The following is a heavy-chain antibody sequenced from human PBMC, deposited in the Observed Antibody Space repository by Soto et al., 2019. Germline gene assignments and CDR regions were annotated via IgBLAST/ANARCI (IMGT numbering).Heavy chain of an antibody. J-gene: IGHJ4*02. D-gene: IGHD2-15*01. CDR2: IVVGSGNT. CDR3: AADSGSYCSGGSCYDLFDY. Sequence: SVKVSCKASGFTFTSSAVQWVRQARGQRLEWIGWIVVGSGNTNYAQKFQERVTITRDMSTSTAYMELSSLRSEDTAVYYCAADSGSYCSGGSCYDLFDYRGQGTLVTVSS. V-gene: IGHV1-58*01. CDR1: GFTFTSSA.